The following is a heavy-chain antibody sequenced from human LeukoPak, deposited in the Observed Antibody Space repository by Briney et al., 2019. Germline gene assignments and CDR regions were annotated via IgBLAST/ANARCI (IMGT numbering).Heavy chain of an antibody. CDR1: GGSISSSY. V-gene: IGHV4-59*01. CDR2: IYYTGST. D-gene: IGHD3-16*01. Sequence: SETLSLTCTVSGGSISSSYWSWMRQPPGKGLEWIGYIYYTGSTNYNPSLKSRVTISVDRSKNQFSLKMSSVTAADTAIYYCARGSGRVGGDNWGQGTLVTVSS. J-gene: IGHJ4*02. CDR3: ARGSGRVGGDN.